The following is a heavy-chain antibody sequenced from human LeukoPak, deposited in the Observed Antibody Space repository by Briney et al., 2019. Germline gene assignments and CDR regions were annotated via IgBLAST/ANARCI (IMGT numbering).Heavy chain of an antibody. V-gene: IGHV3-11*04. CDR2: ISSSGSTI. D-gene: IGHD6-13*01. J-gene: IGHJ3*02. CDR1: GFTFSDYY. CDR3: AYDNAYSSSWSYAFDI. Sequence: PGGSLRLSCAASGFTFSDYYMSWIRQAPGKGLEWVSYISSSGSTIYYADSVKGRFTISRDNAKNSLYLQMNSLRAEDTAVYYCAYDNAYSSSWSYAFDIWGQGTMVTVSS.